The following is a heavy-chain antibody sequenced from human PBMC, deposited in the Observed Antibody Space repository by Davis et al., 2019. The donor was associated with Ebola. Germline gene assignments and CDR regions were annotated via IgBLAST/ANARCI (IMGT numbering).Heavy chain of an antibody. Sequence: SETLSLTCAVYGGSFSGYYWSWIRQPPGKGLEWIGYIYYSGSTNYNPSLKSRVTISVDTSKNQFSLKLSSVTAADTAVYYCARLRRGRGYCSGGSCYSLSGDWYFDLWGRGTLVTVSS. J-gene: IGHJ2*01. D-gene: IGHD2-15*01. CDR1: GGSFSGYY. CDR2: IYYSGST. V-gene: IGHV4-59*08. CDR3: ARLRRGRGYCSGGSCYSLSGDWYFDL.